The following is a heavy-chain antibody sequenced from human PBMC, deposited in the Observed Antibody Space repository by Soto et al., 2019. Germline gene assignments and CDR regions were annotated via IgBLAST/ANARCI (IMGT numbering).Heavy chain of an antibody. CDR3: ARNLKENYYDKVDY. J-gene: IGHJ4*02. D-gene: IGHD3-22*01. Sequence: GESLKISCKGSGYSFTSYWISWVRQMPGKGLEWMGRIDPSDSYTNYSPSFQGHVTISADKSISTAYLQWSSPKASDTAMYYCARNLKENYYDKVDYWGQGTLVTVSS. CDR1: GYSFTSYW. V-gene: IGHV5-10-1*01. CDR2: IDPSDSYT.